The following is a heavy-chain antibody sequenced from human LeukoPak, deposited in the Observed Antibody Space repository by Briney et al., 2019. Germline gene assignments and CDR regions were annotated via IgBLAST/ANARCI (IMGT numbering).Heavy chain of an antibody. J-gene: IGHJ6*02. V-gene: IGHV4-30-4*01. CDR1: GGSISSGDYY. CDR2: IYYSGST. D-gene: IGHD3-3*01. CDR3: ARFLEWSHGMDV. Sequence: SETLSLTCTVSGGSISSGDYYWSWVRQPPGKSLEWIGYIYYSGSTYYNPSLKSRVTISVDTSKNQFSLKLSSVTAADTAVYYCARFLEWSHGMDVWGQGTTVTVSS.